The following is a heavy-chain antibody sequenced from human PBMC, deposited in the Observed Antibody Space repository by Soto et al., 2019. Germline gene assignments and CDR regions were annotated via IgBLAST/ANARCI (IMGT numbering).Heavy chain of an antibody. CDR3: AGCPRAVAGIYHYYYGMEV. J-gene: IGHJ6*02. CDR1: GGTFSSYA. CDR2: IIPIFGTA. Sequence: QVPLVQSGAEVKKPGSSVKVSCKASGGTFSSYAISWVRQAPGQGLEWMGGIIPIFGTANYAQKFQGRVTITADESKSTAYMELSSLSAEDTAVYYCAGCPRAVAGIYHYYYGMEVWGQGNTVTVSS. D-gene: IGHD6-19*01. V-gene: IGHV1-69*01.